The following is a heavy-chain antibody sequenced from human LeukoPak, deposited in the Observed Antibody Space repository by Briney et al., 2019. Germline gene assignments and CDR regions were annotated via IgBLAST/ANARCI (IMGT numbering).Heavy chain of an antibody. J-gene: IGHJ4*02. CDR3: ARDNTVTPFDY. V-gene: IGHV3-21*01. D-gene: IGHD4-17*01. CDR1: GFTFSSYS. CDR2: ISSSSSYI. Sequence: GGSLRLSCAASGFTFSSYSMNWVRQAPGKRLEWVSSISSSSSYIYYADSVKGRFTISRDNAKNSLYLQMNSLRAEDTAVYYCARDNTVTPFDYWGQGTLVTVSS.